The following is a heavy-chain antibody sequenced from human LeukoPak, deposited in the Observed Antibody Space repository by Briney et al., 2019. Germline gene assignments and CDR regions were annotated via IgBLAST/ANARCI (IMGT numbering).Heavy chain of an antibody. J-gene: IGHJ5*02. V-gene: IGHV4-31*03. CDR1: GASFNSDDQY. CDR3: ARDKVAVDGPRFDP. CDR2: IHPSGML. D-gene: IGHD6-19*01. Sequence: PSQTLSLTCTVSGASFNSDDQYWNWIRQSPGKGLEWIGSIHPSGMLYNNPSLESRVTMSVDTSKNHFSLKLTSVTAADTAVYYCARDKVAVDGPRFDPWGQGTLVTVSS.